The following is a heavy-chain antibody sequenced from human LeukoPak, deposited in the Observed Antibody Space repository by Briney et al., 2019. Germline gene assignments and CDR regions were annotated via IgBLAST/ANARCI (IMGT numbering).Heavy chain of an antibody. J-gene: IGHJ4*02. CDR1: GFTFSSYW. Sequence: GGSLRLSCAASGFTFSSYWMHWVRQAPGKGLVWVSRINSDGRSTSYADSVKGRFTISGDNAKNTLYLQMNSLGAEDTAVYYCARDTDYYDSSGYSPIYDYWGQGTLVTVSS. V-gene: IGHV3-74*01. CDR3: ARDTDYYDSSGYSPIYDY. D-gene: IGHD3-22*01. CDR2: INSDGRST.